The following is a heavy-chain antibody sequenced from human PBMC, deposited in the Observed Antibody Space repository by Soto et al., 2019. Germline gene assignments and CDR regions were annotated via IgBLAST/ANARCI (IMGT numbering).Heavy chain of an antibody. Sequence: QVQLQESGPGLVKPSETLSLTCTVSGGSISSYYWSWIRQPPGKGLEGIGYIYYSGSTNYNPSLKSRVTISVDTSKNQFSLKLSSVTAADTAVYYCARGLQRLYCSRTSCPNWFDPWGQGTLVTVSS. J-gene: IGHJ5*02. V-gene: IGHV4-59*01. D-gene: IGHD2-2*01. CDR3: ARGLQRLYCSRTSCPNWFDP. CDR2: IYYSGST. CDR1: GGSISSYY.